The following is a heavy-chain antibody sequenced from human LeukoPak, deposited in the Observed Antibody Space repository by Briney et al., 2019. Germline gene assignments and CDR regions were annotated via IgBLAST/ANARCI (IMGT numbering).Heavy chain of an antibody. CDR1: GYSISSGYY. J-gene: IGHJ5*02. V-gene: IGHV4-38-2*02. CDR3: ARDSSSFNWFDP. CDR2: IYQSGST. D-gene: IGHD6-13*01. Sequence: SETLSLTCTVSGYSISSGYYWGWIRQPPGKGLEWIGSIYQSGSTYYNPSLKSRATISVDTSKNQFSLKLSSVTAADTAVYYCARDSSSFNWFDPWGQGTLVTVSS.